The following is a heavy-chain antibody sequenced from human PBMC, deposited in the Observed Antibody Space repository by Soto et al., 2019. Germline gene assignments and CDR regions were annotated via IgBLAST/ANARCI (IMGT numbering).Heavy chain of an antibody. CDR2: ISGSGDST. CDR3: ANGGLYTVSWYKGY. J-gene: IGHJ4*02. V-gene: IGHV3-23*01. D-gene: IGHD6-13*01. CDR1: GFTFSSYA. Sequence: GGSLRLSCAVSGFTFSSYALRWVRQAPGKGLEWVSSISGSGDSTHNADSVKGRFTISRDNAKNTLYLQLNSLTADDTAVYYCANGGLYTVSWYKGYWGQGTLVTVSS.